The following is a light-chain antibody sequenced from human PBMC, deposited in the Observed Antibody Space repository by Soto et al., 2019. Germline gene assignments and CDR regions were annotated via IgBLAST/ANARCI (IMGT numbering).Light chain of an antibody. CDR2: DVS. CDR3: SSYTSSSTSSSTQV. CDR1: SSDVGGYNY. Sequence: QSALTQPASVSGSPGQSITISCTGTSSDVGGYNYVSWYQQHPGEAPKLMIYDVSNRPSGVSNRFSGSKSGNTASLTISGLQAEDEADYYCSSYTSSSTSSSTQVFGGGTKLTVL. J-gene: IGLJ2*01. V-gene: IGLV2-14*01.